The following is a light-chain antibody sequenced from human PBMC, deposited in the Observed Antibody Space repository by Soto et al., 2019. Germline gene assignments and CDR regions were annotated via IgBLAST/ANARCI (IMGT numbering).Light chain of an antibody. V-gene: IGLV2-11*01. CDR1: SSDVGGYYY. CDR3: CSFAGTYTPSHV. CDR2: DVS. Sequence: QSVLTQPRSVSGSPGQSVTISCTGTSSDVGGYYYVSWYQQHPGKAPKVMIYDVSKRPSGVPDRFSGSKSGNTASLTISGLQAEDEADYYCCSFAGTYTPSHVFGTGTKGTVL. J-gene: IGLJ1*01.